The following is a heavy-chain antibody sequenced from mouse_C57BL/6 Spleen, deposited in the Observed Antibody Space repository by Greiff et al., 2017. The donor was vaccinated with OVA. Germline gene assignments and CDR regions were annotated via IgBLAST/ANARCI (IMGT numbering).Heavy chain of an antibody. CDR3: ARSGAWFAY. CDR1: GYTFTDYY. J-gene: IGHJ3*01. V-gene: IGHV1-26*01. CDR2: INPNNGGT. Sequence: EVQLQQSGPELVKPGASVKISCKASGYTFTDYYMNWVKQSQGKSREWIGDINPNNGGTSYNQKFKGKTTLTVDESSSTAYMELRSLTSEESAVYYCARSGAWFAYWGQGTLVTVSA.